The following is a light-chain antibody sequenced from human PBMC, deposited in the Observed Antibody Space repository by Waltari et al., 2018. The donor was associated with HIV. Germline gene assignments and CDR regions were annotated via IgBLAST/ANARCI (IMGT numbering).Light chain of an antibody. CDR1: QGISTY. V-gene: IGKV1-9*01. J-gene: IGKJ1*01. CDR3: QHLNSYPP. CDR2: GAS. Sequence: DIQLTQSPSFLSASVGDRVTITCRASQGISTYLAWYQQKPGKAPKLLIYGASTLQSGVPSRFSGSGSGTEFTLTIIGLQPEDFATYYCQHLNSYPPFGQGTKVEIK.